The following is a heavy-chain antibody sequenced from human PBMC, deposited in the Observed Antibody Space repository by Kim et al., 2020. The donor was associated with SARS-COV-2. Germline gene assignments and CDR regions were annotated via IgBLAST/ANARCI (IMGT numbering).Heavy chain of an antibody. D-gene: IGHD2-15*01. Sequence: ASVKVSCKASGYTFTGYYMHWVRQAPGQGLEWMGRINPNSGGTNYAQKFQGRVTMTRDTSISTAYMELSRLRSDDTAVYYCAREGCSGGSCPDAFDIWGQGTMVTVSS. V-gene: IGHV1-2*06. CDR1: GYTFTGYY. J-gene: IGHJ3*02. CDR3: AREGCSGGSCPDAFDI. CDR2: INPNSGGT.